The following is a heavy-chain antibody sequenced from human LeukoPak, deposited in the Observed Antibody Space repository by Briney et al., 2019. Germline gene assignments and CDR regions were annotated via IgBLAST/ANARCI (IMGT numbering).Heavy chain of an antibody. Sequence: PLETLSLTCTVSGGSISSYYWSWIRQPPGKGLEWIGYIYYSGSTNYNPSLKSRVTISVDTSKNQFSLKLSSVTAADTAVYYCARDSIADYWGQGTLVTVSS. V-gene: IGHV4-59*01. D-gene: IGHD3-3*02. J-gene: IGHJ4*02. CDR1: GGSISSYY. CDR3: ARDSIADY. CDR2: IYYSGST.